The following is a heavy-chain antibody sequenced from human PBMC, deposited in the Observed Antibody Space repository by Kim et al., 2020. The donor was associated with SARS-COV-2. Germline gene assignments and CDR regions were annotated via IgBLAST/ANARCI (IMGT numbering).Heavy chain of an antibody. CDR1: GGSISSSNW. J-gene: IGHJ5*02. V-gene: IGHV4-4*02. CDR3: ARVRNVGFDNWFDP. Sequence: SETLSLTCAVSGGSISSSNWWSWVRQPPGKGLEWIGEIYHSGSTNYNPSLKSRVTISVDKSKNQFSLKLSSVTAADTAVYYCARVRNVGFDNWFDPWGQGTLVTVSS. D-gene: IGHD3-10*01. CDR2: IYHSGST.